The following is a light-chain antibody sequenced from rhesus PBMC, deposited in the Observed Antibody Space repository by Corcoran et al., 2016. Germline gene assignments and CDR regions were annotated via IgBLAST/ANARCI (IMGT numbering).Light chain of an antibody. CDR1: QSVGSY. CDR3: QQSSKSWT. CDR2: GAS. V-gene: IGKV3-24*04. Sequence: IVLTQSPATLSLSPGERATLSCRASQSVGSYLAWYQQKPGQAPRLLICGASIRATGIPERFIGSGSGSDFTLTISSLGPEDVGVYYCQQSSKSWTFGQGTKVEIK. J-gene: IGKJ1*01.